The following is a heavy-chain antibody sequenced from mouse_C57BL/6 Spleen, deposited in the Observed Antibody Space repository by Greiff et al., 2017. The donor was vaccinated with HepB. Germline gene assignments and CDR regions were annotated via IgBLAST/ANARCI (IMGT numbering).Heavy chain of an antibody. CDR3: TRRDYSNYGYYAMDY. Sequence: VQLQQSGTVLARPGASVKMSCKTSGYTFTSYWMHWVKQRPGQGLEWIGAIYPGNSDTSYNQKFKGKAKLTAVTSASTAYMELSSLTNEDSAVYYCTRRDYSNYGYYAMDYWGQGTSVTVSS. CDR2: IYPGNSDT. D-gene: IGHD2-5*01. CDR1: GYTFTSYW. J-gene: IGHJ4*01. V-gene: IGHV1-5*01.